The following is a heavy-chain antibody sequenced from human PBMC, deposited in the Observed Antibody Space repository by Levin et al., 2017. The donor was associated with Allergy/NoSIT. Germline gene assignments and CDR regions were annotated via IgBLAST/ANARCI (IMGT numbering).Heavy chain of an antibody. CDR2: INSDGSST. Sequence: PGESLKISCAASGFNFRNDWMHWVRQAPGKGLLWVARINSDGSSTYYADSVKGRFTISRDNAKNTLYLQMNSLRAEDTAVFYCARSSWYTLSWGQGTRVTVSS. CDR3: ARSSWYTLS. CDR1: GFNFRNDW. D-gene: IGHD6-13*01. J-gene: IGHJ1*01. V-gene: IGHV3-74*01.